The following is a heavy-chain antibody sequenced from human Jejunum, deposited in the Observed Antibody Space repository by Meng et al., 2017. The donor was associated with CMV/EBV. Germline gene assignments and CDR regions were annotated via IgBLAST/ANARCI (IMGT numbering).Heavy chain of an antibody. CDR2: IYWDDDK. CDR3: AHFVGGYYPSRPDY. CDR1: GVSSFSMGVG. V-gene: IGHV2-5*02. Sequence: QITWEESGPPRVNPTHTLALTRAFSGVSSFSMGVGVGWIRQPPGKALEWLALIYWDDDKRYSPSLRSRLTITKDTSKNEVVLTMTYMDPVDTGTYYCAHFVGGYYPSRPDYWGQGTLVTVSS. J-gene: IGHJ4*02. D-gene: IGHD1-26*01.